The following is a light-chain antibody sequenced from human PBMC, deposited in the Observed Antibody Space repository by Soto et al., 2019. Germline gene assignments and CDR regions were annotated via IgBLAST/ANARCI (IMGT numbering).Light chain of an antibody. J-gene: IGLJ1*01. Sequence: QSVLAQPASVSGSPGQSITISCTGTSSDVGGYNYVSWYQQHPGKAPKLMIYEVSNRPSGVSNRFSGSKSGNTASLTISGLQAEGEADYYCSSYTSSSTLWVFGTGTKVTVL. CDR1: SSDVGGYNY. V-gene: IGLV2-14*01. CDR2: EVS. CDR3: SSYTSSSTLWV.